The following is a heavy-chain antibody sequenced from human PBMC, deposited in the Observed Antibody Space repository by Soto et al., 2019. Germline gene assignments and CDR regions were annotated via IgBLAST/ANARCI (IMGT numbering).Heavy chain of an antibody. J-gene: IGHJ6*03. CDR3: ARSEYCSSTSCYRPRGYSYGTDYYYYYYMDV. Sequence: ASVKVSCKASGGTFSSYTISWVRQAPGQGLEWMGRIIPILGIANYAQKFQGRVTITADKSTSTAYMELSSLRSEETAVYYCARSEYCSSTSCYRPRGYSYGTDYYYYYYMDVWGKGTTVTVSS. CDR1: GGTFSSYT. D-gene: IGHD2-2*01. V-gene: IGHV1-69*02. CDR2: IIPILGIA.